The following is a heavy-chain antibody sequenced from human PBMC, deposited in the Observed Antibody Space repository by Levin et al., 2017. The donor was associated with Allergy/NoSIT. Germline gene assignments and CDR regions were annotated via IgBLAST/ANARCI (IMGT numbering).Heavy chain of an antibody. Sequence: SVKVSCQSSGDAFSNFFISWVRQAPGQGLEWMGGILPIFGTTHYAQKFQGRLTITADESTSTGYMELSSLRSEDTAVYYCAREWDLVVSDGNYDYYGMDFWGQGTTVTVSS. V-gene: IGHV1-69*13. CDR1: GDAFSNFF. CDR2: ILPIFGTT. D-gene: IGHD2-15*01. J-gene: IGHJ6*02. CDR3: AREWDLVVSDGNYDYYGMDF.